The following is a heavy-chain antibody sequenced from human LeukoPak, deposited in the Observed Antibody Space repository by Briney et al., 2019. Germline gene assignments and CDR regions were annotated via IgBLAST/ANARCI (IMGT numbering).Heavy chain of an antibody. CDR3: VRHNNYALDY. D-gene: IGHD5-18*01. CDR2: ISPGNSDT. CDR1: GYSFTSYW. Sequence: GESLKISCEGSGYSFTSYWIGWARQMPGKGLEWMAIISPGNSDTIYSPSFQGQVTISADKSISTAYLQWRGLKASDTAMYYCVRHNNYALDYWGQGTLVTVSS. J-gene: IGHJ4*02. V-gene: IGHV5-51*01.